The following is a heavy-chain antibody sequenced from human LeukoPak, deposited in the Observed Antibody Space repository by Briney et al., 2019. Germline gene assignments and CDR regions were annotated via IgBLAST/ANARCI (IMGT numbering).Heavy chain of an antibody. CDR3: ARGPQDYGGHSDYNDGFDI. Sequence: SETLSLICTVSGGSLSSNYWSWIRQPAGKGLEWIGRIYTSGSTNYNPSLKSRVTMSVDTSKNHFSLKLSSVTAADTAVYYCARGPQDYGGHSDYNDGFDIWGQGTMVTVSS. J-gene: IGHJ3*02. CDR2: IYTSGST. CDR1: GGSLSSNY. D-gene: IGHD4-23*01. V-gene: IGHV4-4*07.